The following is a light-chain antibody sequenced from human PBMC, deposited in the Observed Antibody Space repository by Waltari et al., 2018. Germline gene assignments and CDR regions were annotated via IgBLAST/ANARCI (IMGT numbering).Light chain of an antibody. Sequence: IQMTQSPSSLSGFVGDRVTISCRASQDITNALAWYQHKLGRAPKLLSYATSKLEGGVPARFSGRGSVTTYTLTIDSLQSDDSASYFCQQYFSVPLTFGGGSKIEI. CDR1: QDITNA. J-gene: IGKJ4*01. V-gene: IGKV1-NL1*01. CDR2: ATS. CDR3: QQYFSVPLT.